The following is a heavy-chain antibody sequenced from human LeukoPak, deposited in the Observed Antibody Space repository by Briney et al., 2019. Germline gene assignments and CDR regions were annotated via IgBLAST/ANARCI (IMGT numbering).Heavy chain of an antibody. V-gene: IGHV3-11*01. CDR1: GFTFSDYY. Sequence: PGGSLRLSCAASGFTFSDYYMSWIRQAPGKGLEWISYISSSGSTLYYADSVKGRFTISRDNAKNSLYLQMNSLRAEDTAVYYCARGGGSERWLPTQGFDYWGQGTLVTVSS. CDR2: ISSSGSTL. CDR3: ARGGGSERWLPTQGFDY. D-gene: IGHD5-24*01. J-gene: IGHJ4*02.